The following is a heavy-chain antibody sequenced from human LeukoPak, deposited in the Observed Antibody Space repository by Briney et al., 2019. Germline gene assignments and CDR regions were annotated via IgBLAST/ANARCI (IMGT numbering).Heavy chain of an antibody. CDR1: GGSIRTSGYH. D-gene: IGHD3-10*01. CDR2: MYYSGDT. J-gene: IGHJ5*02. CDR3: ARDIPGGSGYNWFDP. V-gene: IGHV4-39*07. Sequence: SETLSLTCTVSGGSIRTSGYHWGWIRQPPGKGLEWIGSMYYSGDTHYNPSLRRRVTISIDTSKNQFSLNLSSVTAADTAVYYCARDIPGGSGYNWFDPWGQGTLVTVSS.